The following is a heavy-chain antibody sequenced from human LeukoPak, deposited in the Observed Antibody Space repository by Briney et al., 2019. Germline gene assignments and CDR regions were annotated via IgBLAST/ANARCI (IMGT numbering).Heavy chain of an antibody. V-gene: IGHV3-23*01. CDR3: AKDRGVVVVPMDV. Sequence: GGSLRLSCAAAGFTFSSYAMSWVRQAPGKGLEWVSAISGSGGSTYYADSVKGRFTISRDNSKNTLYLQMNSLRAEDTAVYYCAKDRGVVVVPMDVWGKGTTVTISS. CDR1: GFTFSSYA. D-gene: IGHD2-2*01. J-gene: IGHJ6*03. CDR2: ISGSGGST.